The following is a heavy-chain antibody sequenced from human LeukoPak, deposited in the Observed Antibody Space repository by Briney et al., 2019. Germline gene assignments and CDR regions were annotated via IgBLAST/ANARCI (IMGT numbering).Heavy chain of an antibody. CDR2: IYYSGST. J-gene: IGHJ4*02. Sequence: PSETLSLTCTVSGGSISSNSHYWGWIRQPPGRGLEWIGNIYYSGSTYYNPSLKSRVTISIDTSKNQFSLKLTSVTAADTAAYYCARNLYYDFWSGFLLHFDYWGQGTLVTVSS. CDR3: ARNLYYDFWSGFLLHFDY. V-gene: IGHV4-39*01. CDR1: GGSISSNSHY. D-gene: IGHD3-3*01.